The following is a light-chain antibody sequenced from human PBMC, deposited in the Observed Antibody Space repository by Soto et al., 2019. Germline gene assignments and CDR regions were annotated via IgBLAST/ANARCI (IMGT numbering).Light chain of an antibody. CDR3: GAWDSSLNGYV. CDR2: NDK. Sequence: QPVLTQPPSASGTPGQRITISCSGDRSNIGSNPVAWYQQLPGTAPKLLINNDKHRPSGVPDRFSGSRSGASASLAISGLQAEDEADYFCGAWDSSLNGYVFGTGTQLTVL. V-gene: IGLV1-44*01. CDR1: RSNIGSNP. J-gene: IGLJ1*01.